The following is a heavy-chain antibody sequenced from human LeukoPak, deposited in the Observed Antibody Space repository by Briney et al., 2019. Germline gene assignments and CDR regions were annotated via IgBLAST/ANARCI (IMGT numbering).Heavy chain of an antibody. V-gene: IGHV1-18*01. J-gene: IGHJ4*02. Sequence: ASVKVSFKASGYTFTSYGISWVRQAPGQGLEWMGWISAYNGNTNYAQKLQGRVTMTTDTSASTAYMELRSLRSDDTAVYYCARDSPSAVYMVRGVIPDYWGQGTLVTVSS. CDR2: ISAYNGNT. D-gene: IGHD3-10*01. CDR1: GYTFTSYG. CDR3: ARDSPSAVYMVRGVIPDY.